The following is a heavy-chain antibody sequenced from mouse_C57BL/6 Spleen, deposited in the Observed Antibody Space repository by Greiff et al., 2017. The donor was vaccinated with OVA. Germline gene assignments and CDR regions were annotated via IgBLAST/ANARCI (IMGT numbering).Heavy chain of an antibody. J-gene: IGHJ2*01. V-gene: IGHV1-72*01. Sequence: QVQLQQPGAELVKPGASVKLSCKASGYTFTSYWMHWVKQRPGRGLEWIGRIDPNSGGTKYNEKFKSKATLTVDKPSSTAYMQLSSRTSEDSAVYYCAREFYYDYYGDGCWGPGTTLTVSS. CDR1: GYTFTSYW. CDR2: IDPNSGGT. D-gene: IGHD2-4*01. CDR3: AREFYYDYYGDGC.